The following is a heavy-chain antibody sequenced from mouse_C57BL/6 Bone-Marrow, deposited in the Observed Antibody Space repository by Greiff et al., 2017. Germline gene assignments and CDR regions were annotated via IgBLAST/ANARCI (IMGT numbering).Heavy chain of an antibody. J-gene: IGHJ1*03. V-gene: IGHV5-9*01. CDR3: SRQVTTVLATKYFDV. CDR2: ISGGGGNT. D-gene: IGHD1-1*01. Sequence: EVKLMESGGGLVKPGGSLKLSCAASGFTFSGYTMSWVRQTPEKRLQWVAAISGGGGNTYYPDSVKGRFTISRDNDKNILYLQMSRLRSEDTALYYCSRQVTTVLATKYFDVWGTGTTVTVAS. CDR1: GFTFSGYT.